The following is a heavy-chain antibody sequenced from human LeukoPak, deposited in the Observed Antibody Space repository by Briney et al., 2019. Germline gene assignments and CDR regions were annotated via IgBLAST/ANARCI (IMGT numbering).Heavy chain of an antibody. V-gene: IGHV3-49*03. CDR3: TRDDIVVVPAAILPPYYYYYGMDV. CDR2: IRSKANDGTT. Sequence: RPGGSLRLSCTASGFTFGDYAMSWFRQAPGKGLEWEGFIRSKANDGTTEYATSVKGRFTISRDDSKSIAYLQMNSMKTEDTAVYYCTRDDIVVVPAAILPPYYYYYGMDVWGQGTTVTVSS. D-gene: IGHD2-2*02. CDR1: GFTFGDYA. J-gene: IGHJ6*02.